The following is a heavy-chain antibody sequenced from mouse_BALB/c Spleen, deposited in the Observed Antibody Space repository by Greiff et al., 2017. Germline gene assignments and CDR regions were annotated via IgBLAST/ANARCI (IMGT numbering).Heavy chain of an antibody. CDR1: GFTFSSYG. CDR3: AKGTVVAGGYYYAMDY. CDR2: ISSGGSYT. Sequence: EVKLMESGGDLVKPGGSLKLSCAASGFTFSSYGMSWVRQTPDKRLEWVATISSGGSYTYYPDSVKGRFTISRDNAKNTLYLQMSSLKSEDTAMYYCAKGTVVAGGYYYAMDYWGQGTSVTVSS. D-gene: IGHD1-1*01. J-gene: IGHJ4*01. V-gene: IGHV5-6*01.